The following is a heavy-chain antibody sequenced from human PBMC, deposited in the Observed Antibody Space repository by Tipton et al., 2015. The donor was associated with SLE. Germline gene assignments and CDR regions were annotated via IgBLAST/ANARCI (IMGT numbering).Heavy chain of an antibody. CDR3: ARHDFDDDGYYLHYFEY. CDR2: IHYRGST. D-gene: IGHD3-22*01. J-gene: IGHJ4*02. Sequence: LRLSCTVSGGSISTSSYYWGWIRQPPGKGLEWIGIIHYRGSTYYNPSLKSRITISVDTSNNQFSLMLSSVTAADTAVYYCARHDFDDDGYYLHYFEYWGQGTLVTVSS. CDR1: GGSISTSSYY. V-gene: IGHV4-39*01.